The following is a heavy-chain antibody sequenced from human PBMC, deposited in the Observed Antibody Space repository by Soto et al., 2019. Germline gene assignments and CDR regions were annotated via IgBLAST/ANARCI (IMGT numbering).Heavy chain of an antibody. D-gene: IGHD2-15*01. V-gene: IGHV5-51*01. CDR1: GYSFTSYW. Sequence: GESLKISCKGSGYSFTSYWIGWVRQMPGKGLEWMGIIYPGDSDTRYSPSFQGQVTISADKSISTAYLQWSSLKASDTAMYYCARWSVVAATSVYCYYGMDVWGQETTVTASS. CDR2: IYPGDSDT. J-gene: IGHJ6*02. CDR3: ARWSVVAATSVYCYYGMDV.